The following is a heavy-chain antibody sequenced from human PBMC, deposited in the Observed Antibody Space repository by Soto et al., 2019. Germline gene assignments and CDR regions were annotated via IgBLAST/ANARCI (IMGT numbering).Heavy chain of an antibody. D-gene: IGHD3-10*01. J-gene: IGHJ6*02. Sequence: GESLKISCAASGFTFRNYGMSWVRQAPGMGLEWVSTISDTGSNTYHANSVKGRFTISRDNSKNTLYLQMNSLRAEDTAIYYCTKIGYRSGSRYYGMDVWGQGTTVTVSS. CDR1: GFTFRNYG. V-gene: IGHV3-23*01. CDR2: ISDTGSNT. CDR3: TKIGYRSGSRYYGMDV.